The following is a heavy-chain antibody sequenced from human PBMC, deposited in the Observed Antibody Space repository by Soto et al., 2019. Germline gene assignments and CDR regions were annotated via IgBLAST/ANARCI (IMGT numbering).Heavy chain of an antibody. V-gene: IGHV3-30*04. D-gene: IGHD6-19*01. CDR2: TSYDGRNK. J-gene: IGHJ6*02. Sequence: QVQLVESGGGVVQPGRSLRISCAASGFTFSSYAMQWVRQAPGKGLEWVAVTSYDGRNKYHADSVKDRFTISRDNSKNTLYRQMNSLRVEDTAVYYCARGVDSRGWDSVPRHGMDVWGQGTTVTVSS. CDR1: GFTFSSYA. CDR3: ARGVDSRGWDSVPRHGMDV.